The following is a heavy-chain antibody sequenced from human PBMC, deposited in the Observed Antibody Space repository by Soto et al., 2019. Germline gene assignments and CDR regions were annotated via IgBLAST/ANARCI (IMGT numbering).Heavy chain of an antibody. Sequence: SETLSLTCTVSGGSISSGDYYWSWIRQPPGKGLEWIGYIYYSGSTYYNPSLKSRVTISVDTSKNQFSLKLSSVTAADTAVYYCARIPYNWNYVDYWGQGTLVTVSS. CDR3: ARIPYNWNYVDY. J-gene: IGHJ4*02. D-gene: IGHD1-20*01. CDR1: GGSISSGDYY. V-gene: IGHV4-30-4*01. CDR2: IYYSGST.